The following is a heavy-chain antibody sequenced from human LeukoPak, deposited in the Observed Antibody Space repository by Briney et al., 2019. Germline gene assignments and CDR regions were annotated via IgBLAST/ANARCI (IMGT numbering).Heavy chain of an antibody. CDR1: GGSISSYY. J-gene: IGHJ4*02. D-gene: IGHD5-18*01. CDR3: ARLYSYGPGGGDY. V-gene: IGHV4-59*08. CDR2: IYYSGST. Sequence: SETLSLTCTVSGGSISSYYWSWIRQPPGKGLEWIGYIYYSGSTNYNPSLKSRVIISVDTSKNQFSLKLSSVTAADTAVYYCARLYSYGPGGGDYWGQGTLVTVSS.